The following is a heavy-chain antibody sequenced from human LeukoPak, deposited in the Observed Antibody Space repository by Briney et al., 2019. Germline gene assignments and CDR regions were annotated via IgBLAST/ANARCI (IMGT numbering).Heavy chain of an antibody. D-gene: IGHD1-1*01. CDR1: GYTLTGYY. J-gene: IGHJ4*02. Sequence: ASVKVSCKASGYTLTGYYMHWVRQAPGQGLEWMGWINPNSGGTNYAQKFQGRVTMTRDTSINTAYMELNRLESDDSAVYYCAREGAGRNDYWGQGTLVTVSS. V-gene: IGHV1-2*02. CDR2: INPNSGGT. CDR3: AREGAGRNDY.